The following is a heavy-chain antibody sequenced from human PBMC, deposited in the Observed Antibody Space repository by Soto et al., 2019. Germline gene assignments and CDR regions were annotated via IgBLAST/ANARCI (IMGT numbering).Heavy chain of an antibody. CDR1: GFTFSGSA. CDR3: TRYPEGFWSGYYDYGMDV. J-gene: IGHJ6*02. Sequence: GGSLRLSCAASGFTFSGSAIRFFRQASCKWLEWVVRIRSKANSYATAYAASVKGRFTISRDDSKNTAYLQMNSLKTEDTAVYYCTRYPEGFWSGYYDYGMDVWGQGTTVTVSS. D-gene: IGHD3-3*01. CDR2: IRSKANSYAT. V-gene: IGHV3-73*01.